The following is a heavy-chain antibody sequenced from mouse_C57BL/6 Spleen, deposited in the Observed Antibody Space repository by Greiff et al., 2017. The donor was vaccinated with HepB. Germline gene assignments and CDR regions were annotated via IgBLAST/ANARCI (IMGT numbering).Heavy chain of an antibody. CDR1: GFTFSDYY. CDR3: ARHRTGYFDY. CDR2: ISNGGGST. J-gene: IGHJ2*01. Sequence: EVKLVESGGGLVQPGGSLKLSCAASGFTFSDYYMYWVRQTPEKRLEWVAYISNGGGSTYYPDTVKGRFTISRDNAKNTLYLQMSRLKSEDTAMYYCARHRTGYFDYWGQGTTLTVSS. V-gene: IGHV5-12*01. D-gene: IGHD4-1*01.